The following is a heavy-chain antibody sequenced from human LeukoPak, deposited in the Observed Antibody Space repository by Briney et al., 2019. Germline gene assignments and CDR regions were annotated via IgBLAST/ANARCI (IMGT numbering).Heavy chain of an antibody. CDR3: TSGYSFPAPLDY. D-gene: IGHD5-18*01. CDR1: GFTFSSAW. V-gene: IGHV3-15*01. J-gene: IGHJ4*02. CDR2: IKSKTDGGTT. Sequence: GGSLRLSCAASGFTFSSAWMSWVRQAPGKGLEWVGRIKSKTDGGTTDYAAPVKGRFTISRDDSKNTLYLQMNSLKTEDTAVYYCTSGYSFPAPLDYWGQGTLVTVSS.